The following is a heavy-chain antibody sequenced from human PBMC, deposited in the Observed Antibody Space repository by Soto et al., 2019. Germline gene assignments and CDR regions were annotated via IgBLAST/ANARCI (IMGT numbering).Heavy chain of an antibody. CDR3: ARVPDYDSSGFSDY. D-gene: IGHD3-22*01. CDR1: GGTFSSYA. Sequence: SVKVSCKASGGTFSSYAISWVRQAPGQGLEWMGGIIPIFGTANYAQKFQGRVTITADESTSTAYMELSSLRSEDTAVYYCARVPDYDSSGFSDYWGHGTLVTVSS. CDR2: IIPIFGTA. V-gene: IGHV1-69*13. J-gene: IGHJ4*01.